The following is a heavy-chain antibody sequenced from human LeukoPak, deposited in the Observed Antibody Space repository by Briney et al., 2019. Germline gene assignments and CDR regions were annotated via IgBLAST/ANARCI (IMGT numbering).Heavy chain of an antibody. D-gene: IGHD2-2*01. CDR3: ARGWAVVVVPAAGRGSYFDY. J-gene: IGHJ4*02. CDR1: GGSFSGYY. Sequence: SETLSLTCAVYGGSFSGYYWSWIRQPPGKGLEWIGEINHSGSTNYNPSLKSRVTISVDTSKNQFSVKLSSVTAADTAVYYCARGWAVVVVPAAGRGSYFDYWGQGTLVTVSS. CDR2: INHSGST. V-gene: IGHV4-34*01.